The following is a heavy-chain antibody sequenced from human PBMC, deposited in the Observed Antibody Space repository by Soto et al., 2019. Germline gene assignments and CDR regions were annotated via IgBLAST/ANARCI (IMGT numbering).Heavy chain of an antibody. CDR1: GGSFSGYY. J-gene: IGHJ4*02. Sequence: SSETLSLTCAVYGGSFSGYYWSWIRQPPGKGLEWIGEINHSGSTNYNPSLKSRVTISVDTSKNQFSLKLSSVTAADTAVYYCARGLVLWGQGTLVTVSS. CDR2: INHSGST. D-gene: IGHD2-8*01. CDR3: ARGLVL. V-gene: IGHV4-34*01.